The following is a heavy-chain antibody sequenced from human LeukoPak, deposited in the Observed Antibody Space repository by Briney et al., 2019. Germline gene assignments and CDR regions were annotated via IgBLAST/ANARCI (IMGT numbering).Heavy chain of an antibody. J-gene: IGHJ4*02. Sequence: GGSLRLSCAASGFTFDDYAMHWVRQAPGKGLEWVSGISWNSGSIGYADSVKGRFTISRDNSKNTLYLQMNSLRAEDTAVYYCAGSSSRGYWGQGTLVTVSS. D-gene: IGHD6-13*01. V-gene: IGHV3-9*01. CDR2: ISWNSGSI. CDR3: AGSSSRGY. CDR1: GFTFDDYA.